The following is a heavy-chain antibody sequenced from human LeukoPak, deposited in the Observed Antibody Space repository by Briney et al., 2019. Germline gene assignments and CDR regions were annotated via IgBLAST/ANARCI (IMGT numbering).Heavy chain of an antibody. D-gene: IGHD6-19*01. CDR2: INHSGST. CDR1: GGSISSSNW. Sequence: SETLSLTCAVSGGSISSSNWWSWVRQPPGKGLEWIGEINHSGSTNYNPSLKSRVTISVDTSKNQFSLKLSSVTAADTAVYYCARELVVGYSSGWYRYYYGMDVWGQGTTVTVSS. V-gene: IGHV4-4*02. CDR3: ARELVVGYSSGWYRYYYGMDV. J-gene: IGHJ6*02.